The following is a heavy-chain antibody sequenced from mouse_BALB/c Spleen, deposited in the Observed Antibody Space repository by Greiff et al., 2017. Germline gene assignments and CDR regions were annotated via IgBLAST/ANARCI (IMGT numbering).Heavy chain of an antibody. D-gene: IGHD1-1*01. V-gene: IGHV3-6*02. CDR1: GYSITSGYY. Sequence: EVKLMESGPGLVKPSQSLSLTCSVTGYSITSGYYWNWIRQFPGNKLEWMGYISYDGSNNYNPSLKNRISITRDTSKNQFFLKLNSVTTEDTATYYCARGFTHFDYWGQGTTLTVSS. CDR2: ISYDGSN. J-gene: IGHJ2*01. CDR3: ARGFTHFDY.